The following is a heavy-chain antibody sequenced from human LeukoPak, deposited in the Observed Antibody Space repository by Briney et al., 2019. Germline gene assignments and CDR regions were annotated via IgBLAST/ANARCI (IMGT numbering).Heavy chain of an antibody. CDR2: ISSSSSTI. V-gene: IGHV3-48*01. J-gene: IGHJ4*02. Sequence: PGGSLRLSCAASGFTFSSYGMNWVRQAPGKGLEWVSYISSSSSTIYYADSVKDRFTISRDNAKNSLYLQLNSLRAEDTAVYYCAREGSGSYWEQQTPYYFDYWGQGTLVTVSS. D-gene: IGHD1-26*01. CDR1: GFTFSSYG. CDR3: AREGSGSYWEQQTPYYFDY.